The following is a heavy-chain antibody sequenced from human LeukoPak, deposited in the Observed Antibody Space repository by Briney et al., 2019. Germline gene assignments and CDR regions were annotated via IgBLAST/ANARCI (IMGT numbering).Heavy chain of an antibody. D-gene: IGHD3-10*01. CDR2: INPNSGGT. Sequence: ASVKVSCKASGYTFTGYYMHWVRQAPGQGLEWMGWINPNSGGTNYAQKFQGRVTMTRDTSISTAYMELSRLRSDDTAVYYCARVETNYYGSGTVDYWGQGTLVTVSS. J-gene: IGHJ4*02. V-gene: IGHV1-2*02. CDR1: GYTFTGYY. CDR3: ARVETNYYGSGTVDY.